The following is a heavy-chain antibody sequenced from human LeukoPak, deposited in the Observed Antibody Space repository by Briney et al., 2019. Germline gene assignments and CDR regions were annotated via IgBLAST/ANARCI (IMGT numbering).Heavy chain of an antibody. J-gene: IGHJ4*02. CDR3: ARDSGYGDYAFGMTYYFDY. D-gene: IGHD4-17*01. V-gene: IGHV3-49*03. CDR1: GFTFGDYA. Sequence: GGSLRLSCTTSGFTFGDYAMSWFRQAPGKGLEWVGFIRKEGYGGTTDYATSVQGRFTISRDDSKSIAYLQMDSLKSEDTAVYYCARDSGYGDYAFGMTYYFDYWGQGTLVTVSS. CDR2: IRKEGYGGTT.